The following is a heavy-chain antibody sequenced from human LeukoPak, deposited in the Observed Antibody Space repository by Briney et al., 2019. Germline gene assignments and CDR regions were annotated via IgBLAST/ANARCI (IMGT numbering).Heavy chain of an antibody. CDR3: AKASVWTMVRVVSYFDE. CDR1: GFTFSSYG. CDR2: IRYDGSNK. J-gene: IGHJ4*02. D-gene: IGHD3-10*01. V-gene: IGHV3-30*02. Sequence: SGGSLRLSCAASGFTFSSYGIHWVRQAPGKGLEWVAFIRYDGSNKYYADSVKGRFTISRDNSKKTLDLQMHSLRAEDTAVYYCAKASVWTMVRVVSYFDEWGQGIQVTVSS.